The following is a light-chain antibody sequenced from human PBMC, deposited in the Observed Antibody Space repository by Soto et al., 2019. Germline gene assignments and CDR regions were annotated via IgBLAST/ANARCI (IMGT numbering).Light chain of an antibody. CDR1: QSISNW. CDR2: KAS. V-gene: IGKV1-5*03. CDR3: QRYDSDPLA. Sequence: DIQMTQSPSTLSASVGDRVTITCRASQSISNWLAWYQQKPGKAPKYLIYKASNLQSGVPSRFSGSGSGTEFTLTISSLQPDDFATYYCQRYDSDPLAFGGGTRVDIK. J-gene: IGKJ4*01.